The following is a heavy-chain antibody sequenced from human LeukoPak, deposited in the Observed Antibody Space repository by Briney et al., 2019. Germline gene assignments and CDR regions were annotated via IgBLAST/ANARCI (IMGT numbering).Heavy chain of an antibody. Sequence: GKSLRLSCAASGFTFNTYAIHWVRQAPGKGLEWVAVIWYDGSNKYYADSVRGRFTISRDNSKNTLYLQMNSLRADDAAIYYCVRDPSCSGGGCYYYYGMDVWGQGTTVTVSS. D-gene: IGHD2-15*01. V-gene: IGHV3-33*01. CDR3: VRDPSCSGGGCYYYYGMDV. J-gene: IGHJ6*02. CDR1: GFTFNTYA. CDR2: IWYDGSNK.